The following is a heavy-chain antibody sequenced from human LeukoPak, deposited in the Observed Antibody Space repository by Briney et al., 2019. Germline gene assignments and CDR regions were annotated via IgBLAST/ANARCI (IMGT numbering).Heavy chain of an antibody. CDR2: ISGSGGST. D-gene: IGHD2-2*02. V-gene: IGHV3-23*01. CDR3: AKDRAYCSSTSCYTYSDY. CDR1: GFTFSSYA. J-gene: IGHJ4*02. Sequence: PGGSLRLSCAASGFTFSSYAMSWVRQAPGKGLEWVSAISGSGGSTYYADSVKGRFTISRDNSKNTLYLQMNSLRAEDTAVYYCAKDRAYCSSTSCYTYSDYWGQGTLVTVSS.